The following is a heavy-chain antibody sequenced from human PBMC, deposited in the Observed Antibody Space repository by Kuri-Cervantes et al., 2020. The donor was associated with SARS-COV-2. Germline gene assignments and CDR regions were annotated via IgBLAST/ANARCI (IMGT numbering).Heavy chain of an antibody. D-gene: IGHD2-8*01. V-gene: IGHV4-34*01. Sequence: SETLSLTCSVSGDSFSGFFCSWIRQSPGKGLEWIGEINRSGSTNYHTSLKSRVTLSVDTSKNQLFLKLTSVTAADTAVYYCARDLVNGYHSPAAHWGQGTLVTVSS. CDR3: ARDLVNGYHSPAAH. CDR1: GDSFSGFF. J-gene: IGHJ4*02. CDR2: INRSGST.